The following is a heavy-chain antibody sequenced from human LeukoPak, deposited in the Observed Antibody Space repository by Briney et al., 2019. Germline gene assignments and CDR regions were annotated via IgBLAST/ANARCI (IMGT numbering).Heavy chain of an antibody. Sequence: GGSLRLSCAASGFTFSDYYMSWIRQAPGKGLEGVSYIRSSGSTIYYADSVKGRFTISRDNAKNSLYLQMNSLRAEDTAVYYCARIRWDSSGPNFDYWGQGTLVTVSS. CDR2: IRSSGSTI. J-gene: IGHJ4*02. CDR3: ARIRWDSSGPNFDY. CDR1: GFTFSDYY. V-gene: IGHV3-11*01. D-gene: IGHD3-22*01.